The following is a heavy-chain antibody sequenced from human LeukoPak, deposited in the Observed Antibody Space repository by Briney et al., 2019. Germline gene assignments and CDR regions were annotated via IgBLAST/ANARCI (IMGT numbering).Heavy chain of an antibody. CDR3: ARAKIAAAGTGAFDV. D-gene: IGHD6-13*01. Sequence: GGSLRLACAASGFTFSSYAMTWVRQAPGKGLEWVSAFSATDGSARYAESVEGRFTISRDNSKNTLFLQMNSLGAEDTAVYYCARAKIAAAGTGAFDVWGQGTLVTVSS. V-gene: IGHV3-23*01. CDR1: GFTFSSYA. CDR2: FSATDGSA. J-gene: IGHJ3*01.